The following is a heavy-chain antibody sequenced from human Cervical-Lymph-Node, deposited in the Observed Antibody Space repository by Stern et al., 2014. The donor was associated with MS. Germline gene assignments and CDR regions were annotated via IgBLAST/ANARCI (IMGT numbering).Heavy chain of an antibody. V-gene: IGHV1-46*01. CDR3: ARVSGLNDPVY. CDR1: GYTFTSNF. D-gene: IGHD1-1*01. J-gene: IGHJ4*02. CDR2: IHPSGGLI. Sequence: QVQLVQSGAEAKQPGASVKVSCKASGYTFTSNFIHWVRQAPGQRLEWMGIIHPSGGLISYARRFQGRVTLTRDTSTSTVYMELSSLLSDDTAVYYCARVSGLNDPVYWGQGTLVTVSS.